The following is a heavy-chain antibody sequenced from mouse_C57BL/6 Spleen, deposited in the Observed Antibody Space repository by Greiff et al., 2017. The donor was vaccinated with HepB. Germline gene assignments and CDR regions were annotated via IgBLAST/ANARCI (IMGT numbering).Heavy chain of an antibody. CDR1: GYAFSSYW. V-gene: IGHV1-80*01. Sequence: VQRVESGAELVKPGASVKISCKASGYAFSSYWMNWVKQRPGKGLEWIGQIYPGDGDTNYNGKFKGKATLTADKSSSTAYMQLSSLTSEDSAVYFCARPLYDYDGGSLDYWGQGTTLTVSS. CDR3: ARPLYDYDGGSLDY. D-gene: IGHD2-4*01. CDR2: IYPGDGDT. J-gene: IGHJ2*01.